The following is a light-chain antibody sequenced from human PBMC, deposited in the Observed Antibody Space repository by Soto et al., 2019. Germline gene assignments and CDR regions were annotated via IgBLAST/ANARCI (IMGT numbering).Light chain of an antibody. CDR2: GAF. Sequence: EIVMTQSPATLSVSPGETATLSCRASQSVSYNLAWYQQKPGQGPRLLIYGAFTRATGIPARFSGSGSGTDFTPTIISLQSEDFAVYYCQQYKNWPPLTFGGGTKVEIK. V-gene: IGKV3-15*01. J-gene: IGKJ4*01. CDR3: QQYKNWPPLT. CDR1: QSVSYN.